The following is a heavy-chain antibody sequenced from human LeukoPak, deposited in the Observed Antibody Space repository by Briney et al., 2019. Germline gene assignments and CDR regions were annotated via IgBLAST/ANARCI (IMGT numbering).Heavy chain of an antibody. CDR3: AGDGYNSGIFDY. CDR2: IYYSGST. Sequence: SETLSLTCAVYGGSFSGYYWSWIRLPPGKGLEWIGSIYYSGSTYYNPSLKSRVTISVDTSKNQFSLKLSSVTAADTAVYYCAGDGYNSGIFDYWGQGTLVTVSS. V-gene: IGHV4-34*01. D-gene: IGHD5-24*01. J-gene: IGHJ4*02. CDR1: GGSFSGYY.